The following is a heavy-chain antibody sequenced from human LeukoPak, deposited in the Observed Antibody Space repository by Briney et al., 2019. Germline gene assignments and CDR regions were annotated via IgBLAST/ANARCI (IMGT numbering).Heavy chain of an antibody. J-gene: IGHJ4*02. Sequence: SETLSLTCTVSGGSISSYYWSWIRQPPGKGLEWIGYIYYSGSTNYNPSLKSRVTISVDTSKNQFSLKLSSVTAADTAVYYCARSLGDYVPDYWGQGTLVTVSS. V-gene: IGHV4-59*01. CDR1: GGSISSYY. CDR2: IYYSGST. CDR3: ARSLGDYVPDY. D-gene: IGHD4-17*01.